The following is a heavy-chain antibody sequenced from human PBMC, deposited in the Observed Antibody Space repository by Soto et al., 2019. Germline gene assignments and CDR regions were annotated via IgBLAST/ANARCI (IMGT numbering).Heavy chain of an antibody. J-gene: IGHJ4*02. Sequence: QVQLVQSGAEVKKPGASVKVSCKASGYTFTSYAMHWVRQAPGQRLEWMGWINAGNGNTKYSQKFQGRVTITRDTSASTAYMELSSLISEDTAVYYCARGGMVRGVTTRYYFDYWGQGTLVTVSS. D-gene: IGHD3-10*01. CDR2: INAGNGNT. V-gene: IGHV1-3*01. CDR1: GYTFTSYA. CDR3: ARGGMVRGVTTRYYFDY.